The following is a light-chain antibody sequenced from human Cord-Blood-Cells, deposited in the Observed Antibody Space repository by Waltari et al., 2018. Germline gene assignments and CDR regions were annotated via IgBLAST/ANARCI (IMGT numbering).Light chain of an antibody. Sequence: EIVLTQSPATLSLSPGERATLSCRASQSVSSYLAWYQQKPGQAPRLLFYDASNRATGIPARFSGSGSGTDFTFTISSLEPEDFAVYYCQQRSNWHTFGQGTKVEIK. CDR1: QSVSSY. CDR2: DAS. J-gene: IGKJ1*01. V-gene: IGKV3-11*01. CDR3: QQRSNWHT.